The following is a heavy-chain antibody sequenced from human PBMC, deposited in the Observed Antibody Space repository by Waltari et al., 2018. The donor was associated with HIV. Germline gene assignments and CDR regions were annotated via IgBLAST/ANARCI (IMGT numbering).Heavy chain of an antibody. J-gene: IGHJ4*02. CDR2: IKQDGSEK. Sequence: RQAPGKGLEWVANIKQDGSEKYYVDSVKGRFTISRDNAKNSLYLQMNSLRAEDTAVYYCARGDYDYVWGSYRLASFDYWGQGTLVTVSS. V-gene: IGHV3-7*04. D-gene: IGHD3-16*02. CDR3: ARGDYDYVWGSYRLASFDY.